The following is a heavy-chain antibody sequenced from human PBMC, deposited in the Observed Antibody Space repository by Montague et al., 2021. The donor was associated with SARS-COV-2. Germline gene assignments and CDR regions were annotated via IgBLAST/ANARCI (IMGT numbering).Heavy chain of an antibody. V-gene: IGHV4-34*01. J-gene: IGHJ6*02. CDR3: ASGIYPSGSYCKRYYYGLNI. CDR2: INHSANT. CDR1: GGSLSGYY. Sequence: SETLSLTCAVHGGSLSGYYWSWIRQPPEKGLEWIGEINHSANTKYNPSLKSPVTISIDTSKNQFSLKMTSVTAADTATYYCASGIYPSGSYCKRYYYGLNIWGPGTTVIVSS. D-gene: IGHD3-10*01.